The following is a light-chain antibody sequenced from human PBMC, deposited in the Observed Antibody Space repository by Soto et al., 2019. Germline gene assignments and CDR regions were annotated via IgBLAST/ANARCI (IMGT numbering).Light chain of an antibody. CDR2: GAS. CDR3: QQYDNWPPFT. Sequence: EIVMTQSPATLSVSPGERATLSCRASQSISSNLAWYQQKPGQSPRLLLFGASTRATGIPARFSGSGSGTNFTLTISRLQSEDFAVYYCQQYDNWPPFTFGPGTKVDIK. J-gene: IGKJ3*01. V-gene: IGKV3-15*01. CDR1: QSISSN.